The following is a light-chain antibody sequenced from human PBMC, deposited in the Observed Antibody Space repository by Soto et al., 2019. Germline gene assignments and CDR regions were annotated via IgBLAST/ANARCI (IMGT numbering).Light chain of an antibody. Sequence: DIQMTQSPSSLSPSVGDRVTITCRASQSISSYFNWYHQKPGNAPNLLIYLGSSRAAGGPDRLSGGGSGTDFTLKISRVEAEDVGIYYCMQALQTPPTFGQGTKVDIK. CDR2: LGS. J-gene: IGKJ1*01. CDR3: MQALQTPPT. V-gene: IGKV1-39*01. CDR1: QSISSY.